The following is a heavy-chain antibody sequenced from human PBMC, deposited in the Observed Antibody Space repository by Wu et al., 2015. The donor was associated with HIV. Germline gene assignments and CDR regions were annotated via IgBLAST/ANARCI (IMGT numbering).Heavy chain of an antibody. D-gene: IGHD3-10*01. J-gene: IGHJ6*02. CDR1: GGTFKSYS. Sequence: QVHLVXSGAEVNKPGSSVKVSCKASGGTFKSYSISWVRQAPGQGLEWMGRIIPTSRTTNYAQKLQGRVTISADESTTTAYMELSSLTSDDTAVYYCARDAVREGYYYLDVWGQGTMVTVSS. CDR2: IIPTSRTT. CDR3: ARDAVREGYYYLDV. V-gene: IGHV1-69*13.